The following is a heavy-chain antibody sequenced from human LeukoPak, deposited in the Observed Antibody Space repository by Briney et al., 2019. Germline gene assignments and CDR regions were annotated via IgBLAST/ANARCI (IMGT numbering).Heavy chain of an antibody. CDR2: IYSGGIT. V-gene: IGHV3-66*01. D-gene: IGHD3-9*01. CDR1: GFTVSSNY. Sequence: GGSLRLSCAASGFTVSSNYMSWVRPAPGKGLKWVSVIYSGGITYYADSVKGRFTISRDNSKNTVYLQMNSLRAEDTAVYYCASGDYDILTCDYWGQGSLVTVSS. J-gene: IGHJ4*02. CDR3: ASGDYDILTCDY.